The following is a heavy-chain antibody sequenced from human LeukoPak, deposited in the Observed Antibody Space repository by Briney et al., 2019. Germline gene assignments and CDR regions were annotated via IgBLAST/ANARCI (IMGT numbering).Heavy chain of an antibody. J-gene: IGHJ4*02. CDR1: GFTFSRYW. D-gene: IGHD5-18*01. Sequence: PGGSLRLSCAASGFTFSRYWMSWVRQAPGKGLEWVANIKEDGSEQYYVDSVKGRFTISSDNAKNSLYLQMNSLRAEDTAVYYCATYQGYNYGPFDYWGQGTLVTVSS. CDR2: IKEDGSEQ. V-gene: IGHV3-7*05. CDR3: ATYQGYNYGPFDY.